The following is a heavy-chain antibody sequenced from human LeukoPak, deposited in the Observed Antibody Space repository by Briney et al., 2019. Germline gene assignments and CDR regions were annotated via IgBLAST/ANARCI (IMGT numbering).Heavy chain of an antibody. CDR3: AKEEPHYHGSGTYYTVSDY. V-gene: IGHV3-23*01. CDR1: GFTFSSYA. J-gene: IGHJ4*02. D-gene: IGHD3-10*01. CDR2: ISGSGGST. Sequence: RPGGCLRLACAASGFTFSSYAMSWVRQAAGKWRECVSAISGSGGSTYYADSVQGRFTISRDDSKNTLYLQMNSLRAEDTAVYYCAKEEPHYHGSGTYYTVSDYWGQGTLVTVSS.